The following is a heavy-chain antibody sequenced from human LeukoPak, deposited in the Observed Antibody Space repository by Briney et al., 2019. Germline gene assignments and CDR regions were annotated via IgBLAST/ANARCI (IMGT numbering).Heavy chain of an antibody. J-gene: IGHJ4*01. CDR1: GFTFSDYW. D-gene: IGHD6-13*01. CDR2: INQNGGEK. V-gene: IGHV3-7*01. CDR3: TRDGTAAGLYFDL. Sequence: GGSLRLSCAVSGFTFSDYWMNWVRQAPGKGLEWVASINQNGGEKSYVDSVKGRFTISRDNPKNSLYLQMSSLRAEDTAVYYCTRDGTAAGLYFDLWGQGTLVTVSS.